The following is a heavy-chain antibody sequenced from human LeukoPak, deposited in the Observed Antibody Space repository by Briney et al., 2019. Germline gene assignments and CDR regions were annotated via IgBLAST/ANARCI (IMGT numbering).Heavy chain of an antibody. CDR3: ARELLMQGYYYFGMDV. CDR2: ISYDGSNQ. CDR1: GFPFTSYA. Sequence: GRSLRLSCAASGFPFTSYAMHWVRQAPGEGLEWVAVISYDGSNQYYADSVKGRFTISRDNSKNMLNLQMNSLRPEDTALYYCARELLMQGYYYFGMDVWGQGTTVTVSS. D-gene: IGHD2-15*01. V-gene: IGHV3-30*04. J-gene: IGHJ6*02.